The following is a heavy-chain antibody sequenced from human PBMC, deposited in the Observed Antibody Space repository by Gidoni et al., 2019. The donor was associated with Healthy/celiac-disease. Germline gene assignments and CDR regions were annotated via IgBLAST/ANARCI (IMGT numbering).Heavy chain of an antibody. CDR1: GFSFDDYT. V-gene: IGHV3-43*01. Sequence: EVQLVESGGGVVQPGGSLRRSCAASGFSFDDYTMHWVRQTPGKGLEWVSLISWDCGSTYYADSVKGRFTISRDNSINSLYLQMNRLRTEDTALYYCAKAYGSGSYYTYDTFDIWGQGTMVTVSS. CDR3: AKAYGSGSYYTYDTFDI. CDR2: ISWDCGST. J-gene: IGHJ3*02. D-gene: IGHD3-10*01.